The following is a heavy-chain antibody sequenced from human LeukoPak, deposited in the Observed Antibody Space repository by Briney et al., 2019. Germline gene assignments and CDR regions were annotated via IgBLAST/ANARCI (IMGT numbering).Heavy chain of an antibody. V-gene: IGHV4-59*01. D-gene: IGHD2-2*01. CDR3: ARERPGLGMDV. CDR2: IYYSGST. J-gene: IGHJ6*02. CDR1: GGSISSNY. Sequence: SETLSLTCTVSGGSISSNYWSWIRQPPGKGLEWIGYIYYSGSTNYNPSLKSRVTISVDTSKNQFSLKLSSVTAADTAVYYCARERPGLGMDVWGQGTTVTVSS.